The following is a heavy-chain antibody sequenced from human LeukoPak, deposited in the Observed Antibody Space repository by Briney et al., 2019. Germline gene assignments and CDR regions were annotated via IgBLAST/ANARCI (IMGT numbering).Heavy chain of an antibody. J-gene: IGHJ1*01. CDR1: GGSISSGGYS. CDR3: ARGSKQQLVPLFQH. D-gene: IGHD6-13*01. Sequence: PSQTLSLTCAVSGGSISSGGYSWSWIRQPPGKGLEWIGYIYHSGSTYYNPSLKSRVTISVDRSKNQFSLKLSSVTAADTAVYYCARGSKQQLVPLFQHWGQGTLVTVSS. V-gene: IGHV4-30-2*01. CDR2: IYHSGST.